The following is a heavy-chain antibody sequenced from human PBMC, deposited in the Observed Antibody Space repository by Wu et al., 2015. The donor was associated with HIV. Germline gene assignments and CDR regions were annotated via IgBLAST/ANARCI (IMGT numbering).Heavy chain of an antibody. CDR1: GYTFTAFY. V-gene: IGHV1-2*02. CDR3: ARLQSLSGFYSNADY. CDR2: INPNSGGT. J-gene: IGHJ4*02. Sequence: QVQLVQSGAEVKKPGASVKVSCKASGYTFTAFYLHWVRQAPGRGLEWMGWINPNSGGTNFAQNFQDRVTLTRDTSISTAYMEMSGLRSDDTAVYYCARLQSLSGFYSNADYWGQGTLVTVSS. D-gene: IGHD3-22*01.